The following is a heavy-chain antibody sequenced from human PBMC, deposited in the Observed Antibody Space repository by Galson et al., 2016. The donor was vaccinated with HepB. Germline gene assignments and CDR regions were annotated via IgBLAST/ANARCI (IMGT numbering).Heavy chain of an antibody. V-gene: IGHV3-30*04. Sequence: SLRLSCAASGFTFSHYAMHWVRQAPGKGLDWVAVISCDGRNNYYADSVKGRFTISRDNSKNKLYLQMSSLRVEEPAVYYGSRDPGYCVESSGHDLAEWSQGTLVTVSS. CDR3: SRDPGYCVESSGHDLAE. CDR1: GFTFSHYA. CDR2: ISCDGRNN. J-gene: IGHJ4*02. D-gene: IGHD3-22*01.